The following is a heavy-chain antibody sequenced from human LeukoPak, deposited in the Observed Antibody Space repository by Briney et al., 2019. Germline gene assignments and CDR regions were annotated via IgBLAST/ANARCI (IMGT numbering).Heavy chain of an antibody. CDR3: AKALAAAVDY. CDR2: IWYDGSNK. CDR1: GFTFSSYG. J-gene: IGHJ4*02. Sequence: GSLRLSCAASGFTFSSYGMHWVRQAPGKGLEWVALIWYDGSNKYYAESVKGRFTISRDNSKNTLYLQMNSLRAEDTAVYYCAKALAAAVDYWGQGTLVTVSS. D-gene: IGHD6-13*01. V-gene: IGHV3-30*02.